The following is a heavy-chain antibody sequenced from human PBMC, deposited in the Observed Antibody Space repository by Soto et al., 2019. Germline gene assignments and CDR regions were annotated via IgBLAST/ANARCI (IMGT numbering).Heavy chain of an antibody. CDR2: ISAYNGNT. J-gene: IGHJ2*01. CDR1: GYTFTSYG. V-gene: IGHV1-18*01. Sequence: QVQLVQSGAEVKKPGAAVKVSCKASGYTFTSYGISWVRQAPGQGLEWMGWISAYNGNTNYAQKLQGRVTMTTDTSTSTAYMELRSLRSDDTAVYYCATRQEGAVAGRYFDLWGRGTLVTVSS. D-gene: IGHD6-19*01. CDR3: ATRQEGAVAGRYFDL.